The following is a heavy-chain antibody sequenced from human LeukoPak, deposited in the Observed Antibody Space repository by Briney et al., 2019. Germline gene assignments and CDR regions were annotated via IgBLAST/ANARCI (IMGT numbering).Heavy chain of an antibody. CDR1: GGSISSRSYY. Sequence: SETLSLTCTVSGGSISSRSYYWGWIRQPPGKGLEWIGNIDYSGSTYYNPSLKSRVTISVDKSKNQFSLKLSSVTAADTAVYYCAGVQQLAFDIWGQGTMVTVSS. D-gene: IGHD6-13*01. V-gene: IGHV4-39*07. CDR3: AGVQQLAFDI. J-gene: IGHJ3*02. CDR2: IDYSGST.